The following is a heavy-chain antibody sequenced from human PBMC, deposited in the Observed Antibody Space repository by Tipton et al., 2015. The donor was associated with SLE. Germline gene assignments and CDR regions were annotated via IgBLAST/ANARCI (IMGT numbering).Heavy chain of an antibody. D-gene: IGHD2-21*01. CDR3: ARGFVVEDAFDI. CDR1: RYSISSGYY. CDR2: IYYSGST. V-gene: IGHV4-61*05. Sequence: TLSLTCIVSRYSISSGYYWGWIRQPPGKGLEWIGYIYYSGSTNYNPSLKSRVTISVDTSKNQFSLKLSSVTAADTAIYYCARGFVVEDAFDIWGQGTVVSVSS. J-gene: IGHJ3*02.